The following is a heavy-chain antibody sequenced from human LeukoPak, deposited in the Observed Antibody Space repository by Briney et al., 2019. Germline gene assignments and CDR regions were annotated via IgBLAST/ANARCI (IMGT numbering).Heavy chain of an antibody. J-gene: IGHJ3*02. Sequence: PSETLSLTCTVSGYSISGGYYWGWIRQPPGKGLEWIGSIYHSGSTYYNPSLKSRVTISVDTSKNQFSLKLSSVTAAETAVYYCARVTIGYCSGGSCNHAFDIWGQGTMVTVSS. CDR1: GYSISGGYY. CDR3: ARVTIGYCSGGSCNHAFDI. V-gene: IGHV4-38-2*02. CDR2: IYHSGST. D-gene: IGHD2-15*01.